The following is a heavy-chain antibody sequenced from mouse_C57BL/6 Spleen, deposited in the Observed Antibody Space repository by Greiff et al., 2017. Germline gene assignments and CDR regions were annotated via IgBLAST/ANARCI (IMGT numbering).Heavy chain of an antibody. CDR3: TREERDFYAMDY. CDR1: GFTFSSYA. Sequence: EVQLVASGEGLVKPGGSLKLSCAASGFTFSSYAMSWVRQTPEKRLEWVAYISSGGDYIYYADTVKGRFTISRDNARNTLYLQLSSLKSEDTAMYYCTREERDFYAMDYWGQGTSVTVSS. V-gene: IGHV5-9-1*02. J-gene: IGHJ4*01. D-gene: IGHD3-3*01. CDR2: ISSGGDYI.